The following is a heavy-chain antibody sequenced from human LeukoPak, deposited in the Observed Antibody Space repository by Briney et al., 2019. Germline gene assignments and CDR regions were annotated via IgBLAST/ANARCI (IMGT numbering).Heavy chain of an antibody. D-gene: IGHD1-26*01. Sequence: ASVKVSCKASGYTFTGYYMHWVRQAPGQGLKWMGWINPNSGGTNYAQKFQGRVTMTRDTSISTAYMELSRLRSDDTAVYYCARDRAWELHNFDYWGQGTLVTVSS. CDR2: INPNSGGT. J-gene: IGHJ4*02. CDR3: ARDRAWELHNFDY. CDR1: GYTFTGYY. V-gene: IGHV1-2*02.